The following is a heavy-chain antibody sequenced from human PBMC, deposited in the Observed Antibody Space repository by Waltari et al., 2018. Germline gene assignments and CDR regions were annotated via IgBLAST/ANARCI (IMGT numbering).Heavy chain of an antibody. D-gene: IGHD3-10*01. CDR2: IYSGGTT. CDR3: ARDWLGPGGVPDV. V-gene: IGHV3-53*01. J-gene: IGHJ6*04. Sequence: ELVEFGGGVLQPGGAVSHFCVSACPAASNDYRSWVRRAPGKVLEWVSIIYSGGTTYYADSVKGRFTISRDNSKNTVYLQMNSLRAEDTAVYYCARDWLGPGGVPDVWGKGTTVTVSS. CDR1: CPAASNDY.